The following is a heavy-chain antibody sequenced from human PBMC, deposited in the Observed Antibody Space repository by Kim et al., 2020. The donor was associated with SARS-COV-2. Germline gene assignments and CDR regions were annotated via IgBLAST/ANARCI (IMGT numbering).Heavy chain of an antibody. V-gene: IGHV3-23*01. CDR3: VLATFGQYNY. CDR2: NT. D-gene: IGHD3-16*01. Sequence: NTYYPDSVKGRFTISGGRSKNALYLQMNSLRAEDTAIYYCVLATFGQYNYWGQGTLVTVSS. J-gene: IGHJ4*02.